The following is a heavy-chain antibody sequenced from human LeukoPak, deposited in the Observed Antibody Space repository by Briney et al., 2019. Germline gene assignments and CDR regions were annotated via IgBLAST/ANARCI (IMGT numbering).Heavy chain of an antibody. D-gene: IGHD1-26*01. CDR2: IYYSGST. J-gene: IGHJ4*02. Sequence: SEALSLTCTVSGGSISSSSYYWGWIRQPPGKGLEWIGSIYYSGSTYYNPSLKSRVTISVDTSKNQFSLKLSSVTAADTAVYYCARARFLGNYFFDYWGQGTLVTVSS. V-gene: IGHV4-39*01. CDR3: ARARFLGNYFFDY. CDR1: GGSISSSSYY.